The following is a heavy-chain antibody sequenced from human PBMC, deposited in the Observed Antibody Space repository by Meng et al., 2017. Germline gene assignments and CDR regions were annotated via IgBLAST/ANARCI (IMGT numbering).Heavy chain of an antibody. V-gene: IGHV1-69*05. D-gene: IGHD5-24*01. Sequence: SVKVSCKASGGTFSSYAISWVRQAPGQGLEWMGGIIPIFGTANYAQKFQGRVTITTDESTSTAYMELSSLSSVTAADTAVYYCARDQRRDGYNLRSWYFDLWGLGTLVTVSS. CDR2: IIPIFGTA. J-gene: IGHJ2*01. CDR1: GGTFSSYA. CDR3: ARDQRRDGYNLRSWYFDL.